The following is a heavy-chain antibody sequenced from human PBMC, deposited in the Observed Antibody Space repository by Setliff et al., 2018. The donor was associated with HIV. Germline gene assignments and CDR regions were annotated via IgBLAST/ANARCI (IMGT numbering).Heavy chain of an antibody. V-gene: IGHV3-30*07. J-gene: IGHJ4*02. CDR3: ARDRAYASFDY. CDR1: GFTFRTFA. Sequence: PGGSLRLSCVASGFTFRTFAMHWVRQAPGKGLEWVSVISYDGSKNHYVDSAKGRFTISRDNAKNSLYLQMNSLRAEDTAVYYCARDRAYASFDYWGQGALVTVSS. D-gene: IGHD3-16*01. CDR2: ISYDGSKN.